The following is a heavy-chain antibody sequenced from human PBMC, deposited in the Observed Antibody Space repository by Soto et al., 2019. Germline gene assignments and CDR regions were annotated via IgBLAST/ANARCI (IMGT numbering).Heavy chain of an antibody. D-gene: IGHD6-6*01. V-gene: IGHV3-23*01. Sequence: EVQLLESGGGLVQPGGSLRLSCAASGLTFSSYAMSWVRQAPGKGVGWVSAISGSGGSTYYADSGKGRFTISRDNSKNTLYLQMNSLRAEDTAVYYCAIRLVLDAFDIWCQRTMVTVSS. CDR1: GLTFSSYA. J-gene: IGHJ3*02. CDR2: ISGSGGST. CDR3: AIRLVLDAFDI.